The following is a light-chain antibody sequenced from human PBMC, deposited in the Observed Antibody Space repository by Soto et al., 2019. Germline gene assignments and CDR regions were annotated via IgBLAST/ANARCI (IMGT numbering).Light chain of an antibody. V-gene: IGKV3-11*01. CDR3: QQRSNWPLT. CDR2: NAS. J-gene: IGKJ4*01. CDR1: QSVSSS. Sequence: EIVFTQSPATLSLSPGERATLSCRASQSVSSSLAWYQHKPGQPPRLLIYNASKRATGIPVRFSGSGSGTDFTLTISSLESEDFAVYYRQQRSNWPLTFGGGTKVDIK.